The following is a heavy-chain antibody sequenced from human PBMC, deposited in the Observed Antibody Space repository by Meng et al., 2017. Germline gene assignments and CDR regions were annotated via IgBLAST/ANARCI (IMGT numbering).Heavy chain of an antibody. D-gene: IGHD5-18*01. Sequence: GESLKISCAASGFTFSSYWMSWVRQAPGKGLEWVGRIKSKTDGGTTDYAAPVKGRFTISRDDSKNTLYLQMNSLKTEDTAVYYCTTAGYSYDDYWGQGTLVTVSS. CDR2: IKSKTDGGTT. CDR1: GFTFSSYW. J-gene: IGHJ4*02. CDR3: TTAGYSYDDY. V-gene: IGHV3-15*01.